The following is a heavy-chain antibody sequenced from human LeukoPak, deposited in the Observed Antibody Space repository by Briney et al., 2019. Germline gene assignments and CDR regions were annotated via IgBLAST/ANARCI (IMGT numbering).Heavy chain of an antibody. V-gene: IGHV3-7*01. D-gene: IGHD3-16*01. CDR3: ARVMSASVWRTYGSYYYYYYMDV. J-gene: IGHJ6*03. CDR1: GFTFSSYW. CDR2: IKQDGSEK. Sequence: PGGSLRLSCAASGFTFSSYWMTWVRQAPGKGLEWVANIKQDGSEKYSVDSVKGRFPISRDNAKNSLYMQMNSLRAEDTAVYYCARVMSASVWRTYGSYYYYYYMDVWGKGTTVTASS.